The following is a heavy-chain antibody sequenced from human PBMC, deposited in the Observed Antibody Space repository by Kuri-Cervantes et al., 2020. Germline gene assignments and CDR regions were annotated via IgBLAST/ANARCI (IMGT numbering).Heavy chain of an antibody. CDR3: HYVYYYYGMDV. CDR1: GFTFSSYA. Sequence: GESLKISCAASGFTFSSYAMHWVRQAPGKGLEWVAVISYDGSNKYYADSVKGRFTISRDNSKNTLYLQMNSLRAEDTAVYYRHYVYYYYGMDVWGQGTTVTVSS. D-gene: IGHD3-10*02. V-gene: IGHV3-30-3*01. CDR2: ISYDGSNK. J-gene: IGHJ6*02.